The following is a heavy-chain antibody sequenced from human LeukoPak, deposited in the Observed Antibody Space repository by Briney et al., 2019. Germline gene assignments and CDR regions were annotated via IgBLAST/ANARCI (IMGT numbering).Heavy chain of an antibody. D-gene: IGHD3-10*01. J-gene: IGHJ4*02. Sequence: GGSLRLSCAGSGFAFGTYAMSWLRQAPGMGLEGVSSISANGQATYYADSVGGRFTISRDNSKSTLYLQLNSLRAEDTATYYCARDPYNTILYRLAHWGQGTLVTVPS. CDR3: ARDPYNTILYRLAH. V-gene: IGHV3-23*01. CDR1: GFAFGTYA. CDR2: ISANGQAT.